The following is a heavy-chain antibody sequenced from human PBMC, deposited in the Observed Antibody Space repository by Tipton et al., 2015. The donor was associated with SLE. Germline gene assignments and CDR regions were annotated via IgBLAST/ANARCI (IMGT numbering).Heavy chain of an antibody. V-gene: IGHV3-74*01. Sequence: SLRLSCAASGFTFSNYWMHWVSRINSDGSSTSYADSVKGRFTTSRDNAKNTLYLQMNSLRAEDTAVYYCAKDGGSYHYYGMDVWGQGTTVTVSS. CDR2: INSDGSST. D-gene: IGHD1-26*01. CDR1: GFTFSNYW. CDR3: AKDGGSYHYYGMDV. J-gene: IGHJ6*02.